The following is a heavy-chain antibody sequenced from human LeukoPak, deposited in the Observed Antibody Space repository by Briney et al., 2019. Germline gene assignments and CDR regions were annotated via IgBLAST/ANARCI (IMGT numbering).Heavy chain of an antibody. Sequence: PGGSLRLSCAASGFTFSSYGMHWVRQAPGKGLEWVAVISYDGSNKYYADSVKGRSTISRDNSKNTLYLQMNSLRAEDTAVYYCAKFWSYSSSPVDPTGFDYWGQGTLVTVSS. CDR2: ISYDGSNK. CDR3: AKFWSYSSSPVDPTGFDY. D-gene: IGHD6-6*01. J-gene: IGHJ4*02. V-gene: IGHV3-30*18. CDR1: GFTFSSYG.